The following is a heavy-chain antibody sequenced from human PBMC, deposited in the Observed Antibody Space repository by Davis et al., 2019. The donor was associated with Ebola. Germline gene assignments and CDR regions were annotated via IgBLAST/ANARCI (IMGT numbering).Heavy chain of an antibody. Sequence: SVKVSCKASGGTFSSYAISWVRQAPGQGLEWMGGIIPILGIANYAQKFQGRVTITADKSTSTAYMELSSLRSEDTAVYYCARGGYDYVWGSYRHSFDYWGQGTLVTVSS. V-gene: IGHV1-69*10. CDR3: ARGGYDYVWGSYRHSFDY. CDR1: GGTFSSYA. CDR2: IIPILGIA. D-gene: IGHD3-16*02. J-gene: IGHJ4*02.